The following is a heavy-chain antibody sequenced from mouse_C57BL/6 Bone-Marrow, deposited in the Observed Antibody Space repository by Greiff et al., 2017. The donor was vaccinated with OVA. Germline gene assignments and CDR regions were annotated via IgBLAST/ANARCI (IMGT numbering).Heavy chain of an antibody. Sequence: EVKVEESGGGLVKPGGSLKLSCAASGFTFSDYGMHWVRQAPEKGLEWVAYISSGSSTIYYADTVKGRFTISRDNAKNTLFLQMTSLRSEDTAMYYCARKEDFDVWGTGTTVTVSS. CDR2: ISSGSSTI. V-gene: IGHV5-17*01. CDR3: ARKEDFDV. J-gene: IGHJ1*03. CDR1: GFTFSDYG.